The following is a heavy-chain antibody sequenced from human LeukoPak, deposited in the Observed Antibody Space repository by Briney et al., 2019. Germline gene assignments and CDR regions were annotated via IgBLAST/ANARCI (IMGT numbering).Heavy chain of an antibody. D-gene: IGHD3-22*01. CDR1: GGTFSSYA. V-gene: IGHV1-69*01. CDR3: ARSIPTYYYDSSGYYSAPPPAFDI. Sequence: SVKVSCKASGGTFSSYAISWVRQAPGQGLEWMGGIIPIFGTANYAQKFQGRVTITADESTSTAYMELSSLRSEDTAVCYCARSIPTYYYDSSGYYSAPPPAFDIWGQGTMVTVSS. CDR2: IIPIFGTA. J-gene: IGHJ3*02.